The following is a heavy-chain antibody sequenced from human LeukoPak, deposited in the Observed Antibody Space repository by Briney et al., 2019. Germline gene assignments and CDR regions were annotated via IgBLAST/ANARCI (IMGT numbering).Heavy chain of an antibody. V-gene: IGHV6-1*01. J-gene: IGHJ6*02. CDR1: GDSVSSNSAA. CDR3: AKGYYGMDV. CDR2: TYFRSKWYN. Sequence: SQTLSLTCAISGDSVSSNSAAWSWIRQSPSRGLEWLGGTYFRSKWYNDYAVSVQSRITIKADTSKNQFSLQLNSVTPEDTAVYYCAKGYYGMDVWGQGTTVTVSS.